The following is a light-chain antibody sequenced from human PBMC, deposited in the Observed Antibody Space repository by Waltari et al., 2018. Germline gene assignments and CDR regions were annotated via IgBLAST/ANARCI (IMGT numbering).Light chain of an antibody. V-gene: IGKV1-5*03. CDR3: QQYNNFLSLT. CDR2: KAS. Sequence: DIQMTQSPSALSASIGDRVTITCRASQSVRTSLAWYQQKPGTAPKLLIYKASTLESGVPSRVSGSGSGTEFTLTISSLQPDDFASYYCQQYNNFLSLTFGGGTKVEIK. CDR1: QSVRTS. J-gene: IGKJ4*01.